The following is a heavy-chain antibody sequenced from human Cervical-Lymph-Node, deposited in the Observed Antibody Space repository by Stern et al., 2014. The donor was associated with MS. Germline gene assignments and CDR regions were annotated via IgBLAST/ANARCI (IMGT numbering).Heavy chain of an antibody. Sequence: MQLVQSGAEVKKPGESLKISCQASGYNFHSYWIGWVRQMPGHGLEWMGIIQPGDSDVRYSPAFQAQVSISADKSTSTVYLQWDSLKAADTAMYYCARPPYYDSRSGPEAFDYWGPGTRVIVTA. CDR1: GYNFHSYW. CDR3: ARPPYYDSRSGPEAFDY. V-gene: IGHV5-51*03. CDR2: IQPGDSDV. D-gene: IGHD3-3*01. J-gene: IGHJ4*01.